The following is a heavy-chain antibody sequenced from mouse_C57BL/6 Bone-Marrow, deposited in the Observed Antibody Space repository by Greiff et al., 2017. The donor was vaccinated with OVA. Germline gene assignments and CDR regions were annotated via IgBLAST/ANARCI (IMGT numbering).Heavy chain of an antibody. CDR2: INPSTGGT. CDR1: GYSFTGYY. CDR3: ARGGTGPFAY. V-gene: IGHV1-42*01. Sequence: EVKLQESGPELVKPGASVKISCKASGYSFTGYYMNWVKQSPEKSLEWIGEINPSTGGTTYNQKFKAKATLTVDKSSSTAYMQLKSLTSEDSAVYYCARGGTGPFAYWGQGNLVTVSA. D-gene: IGHD4-1*01. J-gene: IGHJ3*01.